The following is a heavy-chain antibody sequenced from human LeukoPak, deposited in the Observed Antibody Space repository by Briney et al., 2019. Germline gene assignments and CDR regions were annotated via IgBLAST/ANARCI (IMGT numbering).Heavy chain of an antibody. J-gene: IGHJ4*02. CDR3: ARGSRKSIAAAGTFGFGGSDFDY. CDR1: GGSISSYH. V-gene: IGHV4-59*01. CDR2: IYYSGST. Sequence: SETLSLXCTVSGGSISSYHWSWIRQPPGKGLEWIGYIYYSGSTNYNPSLKTRVTISVDTSKNQFSLELRSVTAADTAVYYCARGSRKSIAAAGTFGFGGSDFDYWGQGTLVTVSS. D-gene: IGHD6-13*01.